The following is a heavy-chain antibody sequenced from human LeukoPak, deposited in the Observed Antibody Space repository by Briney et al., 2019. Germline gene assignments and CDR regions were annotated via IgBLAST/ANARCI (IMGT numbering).Heavy chain of an antibody. CDR2: IKSKTDGGTT. Sequence: GGSLRLSWAASGFTFSDYYMSWVRQTPGKGREWVGRIKSKTDGGTTAYAAPVKGTFTISRDYSKNTLYLQMKSLKTKDTDVYYCTTINSYEPNLWGQGTLVTVSS. V-gene: IGHV3-15*01. CDR1: GFTFSDYY. CDR3: TTINSYEPNL. D-gene: IGHD5-18*01. J-gene: IGHJ5*02.